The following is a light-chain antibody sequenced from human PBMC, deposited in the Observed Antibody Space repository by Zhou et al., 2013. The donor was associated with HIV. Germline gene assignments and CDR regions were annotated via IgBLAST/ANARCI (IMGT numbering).Light chain of an antibody. V-gene: IGKV1-27*01. CDR2: AAS. Sequence: DIQMTQSPSSLSASVGDRVTITCRASQGIFNYLAWYQQKPGEVPKLLIYAASTLQSGVPSRFTGSGSGTEFTLTISNLQPEDVASYFCQKYDSGPRTFGPGT. CDR3: QKYDSGPRT. CDR1: QGIFNY. J-gene: IGKJ1*01.